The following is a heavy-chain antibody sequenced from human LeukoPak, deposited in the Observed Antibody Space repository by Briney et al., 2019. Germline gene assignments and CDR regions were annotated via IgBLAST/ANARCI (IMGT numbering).Heavy chain of an antibody. J-gene: IGHJ5*02. CDR3: ARDRDGNWFDP. CDR2: IYHSGST. V-gene: IGHV4-59*12. Sequence: SETLSLTCTVSGGSISSYYWSWIRQPPGKGLEWIGYIYHSGSTYYNPSLKSRVTISVDRSKNQFSLKLSSVTAADTAVYYCARDRDGNWFDPWGQGTLVTVSS. CDR1: GGSISSYY. D-gene: IGHD3-10*01.